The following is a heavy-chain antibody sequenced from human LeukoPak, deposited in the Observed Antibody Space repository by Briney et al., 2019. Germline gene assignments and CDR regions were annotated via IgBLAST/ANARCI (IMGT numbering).Heavy chain of an antibody. J-gene: IGHJ6*03. CDR1: GFTFAAYA. V-gene: IGHV3-9*01. Sequence: GGFLRLSCAASGFTFAAYAMHWGRKSPGKGLEWVSGISWDSVCIGYADPVKRGLTISRDNPTRSLYLQRKTLRAEHTGVYYCARVVRVLEWFLVFYMDVWGKGTTVTV. D-gene: IGHD3-3*01. CDR2: ISWDSVCI. CDR3: ARVVRVLEWFLVFYMDV.